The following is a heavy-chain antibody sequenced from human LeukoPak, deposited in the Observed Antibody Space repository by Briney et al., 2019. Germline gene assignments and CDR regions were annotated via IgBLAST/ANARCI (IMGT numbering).Heavy chain of an antibody. J-gene: IGHJ6*04. CDR1: GFTFSSYV. CDR2: ISDSGGRT. Sequence: GGSLRLSCAASGFTFSSYVMSWVRQAPGKGLEWVSTISDSGGRTNYADSVKGRFTISRDNAKNSLYLQMNSLRAEDTAVYYCAELGITMIGGVWGKGTTVTISS. V-gene: IGHV3-23*01. D-gene: IGHD3-10*02. CDR3: AELGITMIGGV.